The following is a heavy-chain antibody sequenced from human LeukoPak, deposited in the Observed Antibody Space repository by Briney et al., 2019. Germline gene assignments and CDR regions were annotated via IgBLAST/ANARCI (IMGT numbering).Heavy chain of an antibody. CDR2: ISGSAVDT. Sequence: GGSLRLSCAASGFTFNLYGMTWVRQAPGKGLEWVSGISGSAVDTYYADSVKGRFTISRDNSKNELFLQMNNLRAEDTAVYFCAKLGTYWYFDVWGRGTPVTVSS. CDR3: AKLGTYWYFDV. V-gene: IGHV3-23*01. J-gene: IGHJ2*01. D-gene: IGHD3-16*01. CDR1: GFTFNLYG.